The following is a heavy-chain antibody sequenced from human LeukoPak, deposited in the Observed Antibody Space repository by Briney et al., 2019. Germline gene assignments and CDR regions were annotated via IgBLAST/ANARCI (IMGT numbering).Heavy chain of an antibody. Sequence: GGSLRLSCAASGFTFDDYAMHWVRQAPWKGLEWVSGISWNSGSIGYADSVKGRFTIPRDNAKNSLYLQMNSLRAEDTALYYCAKVISSWYYYYGMDVWGQGTTVTVSS. D-gene: IGHD6-13*01. J-gene: IGHJ6*02. CDR3: AKVISSWYYYYGMDV. CDR2: ISWNSGSI. V-gene: IGHV3-9*01. CDR1: GFTFDDYA.